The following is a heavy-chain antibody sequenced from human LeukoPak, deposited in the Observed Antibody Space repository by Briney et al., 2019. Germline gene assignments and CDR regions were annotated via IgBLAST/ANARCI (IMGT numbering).Heavy chain of an antibody. Sequence: GGSLRLSCAASGLTFSTYWMSWARQAPGKGLEWVANIKSDGSDKNFVDSVRGRFTISRDNAKNSLYLQMNSLRAEDTAVYYCASQISAKGFDYWGQGTLVTVSS. V-gene: IGHV3-7*03. CDR3: ASQISAKGFDY. CDR1: GLTFSTYW. J-gene: IGHJ4*02. CDR2: IKSDGSDK. D-gene: IGHD4/OR15-4a*01.